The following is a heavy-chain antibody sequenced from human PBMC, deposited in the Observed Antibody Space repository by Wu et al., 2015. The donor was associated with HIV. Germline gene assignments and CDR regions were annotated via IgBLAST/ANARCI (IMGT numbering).Heavy chain of an antibody. CDR3: ASPSSSIAARQQRDAFDI. CDR2: FNPNGGST. Sequence: VQLVQSGAEVKKPGASVKVSCKASGYTLSSHYIHWVRQAPGQGLVWMGVFNPNGGSTNLAQKFKGRVTMTRDTSASTVYMELSSLGSEDTAVYYCASPSSSIAARQQRDAFDIWGQGTMVTVSS. J-gene: IGHJ3*02. CDR1: GYTLSSHY. V-gene: IGHV1-46*01. D-gene: IGHD6-6*01.